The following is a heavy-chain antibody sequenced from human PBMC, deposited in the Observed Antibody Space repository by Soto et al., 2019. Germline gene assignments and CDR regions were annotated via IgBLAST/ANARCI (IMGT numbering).Heavy chain of an antibody. D-gene: IGHD2-21*02. Sequence: GGSLRLSCAASGFTFSSYGMHWVRQAPGKGLEWVAVIWYDGSNKYYADSVKGRFTISRDNSKNTLYLQMNSLRAEDTAVYYCVTSGGNSVVFDYWGQGTLVTVSS. CDR2: IWYDGSNK. CDR1: GFTFSSYG. V-gene: IGHV3-33*01. CDR3: VTSGGNSVVFDY. J-gene: IGHJ4*02.